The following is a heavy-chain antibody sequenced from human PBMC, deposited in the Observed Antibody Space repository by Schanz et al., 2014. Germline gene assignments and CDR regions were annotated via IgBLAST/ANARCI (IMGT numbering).Heavy chain of an antibody. CDR2: ISYDGNNE. Sequence: QVQLVESGGGVVQPGRSRRLSCEASGFTFSSYGMHWVRQAPGKGLEWVAVISYDGNNEDYADSVKGRFSISRDNSQSAWYLQMDSLRPEDTAVDYCAKDTGYCHGGACYCCEYWGLGILVTVSS. D-gene: IGHD2-8*02. V-gene: IGHV3-30*18. J-gene: IGHJ4*02. CDR1: GFTFSSYG. CDR3: AKDTGYCHGGACYCCEY.